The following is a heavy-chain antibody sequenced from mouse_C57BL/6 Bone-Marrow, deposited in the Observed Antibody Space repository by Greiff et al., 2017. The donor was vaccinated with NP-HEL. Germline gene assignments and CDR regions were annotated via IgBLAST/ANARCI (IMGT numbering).Heavy chain of an antibody. CDR3: ARNRGFAY. Sequence: EVKVVESGGGLVKPGGSLRLSCAASGFTFSDYGMHWVRQAPEKGLEWVAYISSGSSTIYYADTVKGRFTISRDNAKNTLFLQRTSLRSEDTAMYYCARNRGFAYWGQGTLVTVSA. CDR2: ISSGSSTI. J-gene: IGHJ3*01. CDR1: GFTFSDYG. V-gene: IGHV5-17*01.